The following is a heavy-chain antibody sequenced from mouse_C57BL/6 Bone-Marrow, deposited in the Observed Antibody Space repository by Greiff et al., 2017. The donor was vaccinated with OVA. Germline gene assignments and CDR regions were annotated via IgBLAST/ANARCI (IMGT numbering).Heavy chain of an antibody. CDR1: GFSFNTYA. Sequence: EVMLVESGGGLVQPKGSLKLSCAASGFSFNTYAMNWVRQAPGKGLEWVARIRSKSNNYATYYADSVKDRFTISRDDSESMLYLQMNNLKTEDTAMYYCVRRGLRQDYYAMDYWGQGTSVTVSS. D-gene: IGHD2-2*01. CDR2: IRSKSNNYAT. CDR3: VRRGLRQDYYAMDY. J-gene: IGHJ4*01. V-gene: IGHV10-1*01.